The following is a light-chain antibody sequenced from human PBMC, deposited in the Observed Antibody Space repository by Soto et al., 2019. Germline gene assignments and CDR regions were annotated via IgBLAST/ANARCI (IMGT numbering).Light chain of an antibody. V-gene: IGLV2-11*01. CDR2: DVS. CDR1: SSDVGGYNY. J-gene: IGLJ3*02. Sequence: QSALTQPRSVSGSPGQSVTISCTGTSSDVGGYNYVSWYQQHPGKAPKLMIYDVSKRPSGVPDRFSGSKSGNTASLTISGLQAEDEADYYCCSYAGSNTWVSGGGTKLTVL. CDR3: CSYAGSNTWV.